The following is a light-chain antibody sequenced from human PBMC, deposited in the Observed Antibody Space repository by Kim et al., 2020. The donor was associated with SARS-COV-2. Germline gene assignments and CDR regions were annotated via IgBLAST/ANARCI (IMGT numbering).Light chain of an antibody. CDR3: GTWDSGLSAVV. J-gene: IGLJ2*01. Sequence: QPVLTQPPSVSAAPGQKVTISCSGSSSNIGNNYVSWYQQFPGTAPKLLIYDNNKRPSGIPDRFSGSKSGTSATLGITGLQTGDEAEYYCGTWDSGLSAVVFGGGNQLTVL. CDR2: DNN. V-gene: IGLV1-51*01. CDR1: SSNIGNNY.